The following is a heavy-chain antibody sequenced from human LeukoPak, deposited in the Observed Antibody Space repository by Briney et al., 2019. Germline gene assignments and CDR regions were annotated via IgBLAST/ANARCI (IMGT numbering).Heavy chain of an antibody. V-gene: IGHV3-33*01. CDR1: GFTFSSYG. CDR2: IWYDGSNK. CDR3: AREREESGAWYERPHFDY. Sequence: GRSLRLSCAASGFTFSSYGMHWVRQAPGKGLEWVAVIWYDGSNKYYADPVKGRFTISRDNSKNTLYLQMNSLRAEDTAVYYCAREREESGAWYERPHFDYWGQGALVTVSS. D-gene: IGHD6-19*01. J-gene: IGHJ4*02.